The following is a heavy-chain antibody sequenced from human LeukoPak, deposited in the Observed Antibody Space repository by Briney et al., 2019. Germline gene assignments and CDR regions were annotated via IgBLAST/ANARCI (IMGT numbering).Heavy chain of an antibody. D-gene: IGHD7-27*01. Sequence: SVKVSCKASGGTFSSYAISWVRQAPGQGLEWMGGIIPIFGTANYAQKFQGRVTITADESTSTAYIALSSLRSEDTAVYYCASSGDLGYYYYMDVWGKGTTVTVSS. CDR2: IIPIFGTA. CDR3: ASSGDLGYYYYMDV. J-gene: IGHJ6*03. CDR1: GGTFSSYA. V-gene: IGHV1-69*13.